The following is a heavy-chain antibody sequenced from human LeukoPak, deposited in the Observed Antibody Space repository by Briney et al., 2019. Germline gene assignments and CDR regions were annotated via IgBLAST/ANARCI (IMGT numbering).Heavy chain of an antibody. D-gene: IGHD1-1*01. V-gene: IGHV1-2*02. J-gene: IGHJ4*02. Sequence: GASVKVSCKASGYTFTVYYMHWVRQAPGHGLEWMGWINPNSGGTNYAQKFQGRVTMTSDTSISTAYMELSSLRSEDTAVYYCARAGGHNWNDNFDYWGQGNLVTVSS. CDR3: ARAGGHNWNDNFDY. CDR1: GYTFTVYY. CDR2: INPNSGGT.